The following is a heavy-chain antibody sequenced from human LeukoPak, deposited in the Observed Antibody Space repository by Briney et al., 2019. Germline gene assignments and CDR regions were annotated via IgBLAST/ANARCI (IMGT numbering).Heavy chain of an antibody. Sequence: GGSLRLSCAASGYSLSNYGMHWVRQAPGKGLEWVAVICYDGGNKYYGDSVKGRFTISRDTSKTTMYLQMNSLGAEDTAVYYCARDRRYGSGSGSRYYGMDVWGQGTTVTVSS. CDR3: ARDRRYGSGSGSRYYGMDV. J-gene: IGHJ6*02. D-gene: IGHD3-10*01. CDR1: GYSLSNYG. CDR2: ICYDGGNK. V-gene: IGHV3-33*01.